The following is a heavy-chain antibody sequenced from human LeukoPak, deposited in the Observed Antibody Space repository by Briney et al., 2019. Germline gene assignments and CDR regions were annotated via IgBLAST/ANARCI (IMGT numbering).Heavy chain of an antibody. V-gene: IGHV4-38-2*01. J-gene: IGHJ4*02. D-gene: IGHD2-2*01. CDR2: IYHSGST. CDR1: GYSISSGYY. Sequence: ETLSLTCAVSGYSISSGYYWGWIRQPPGKGLEWIGSIYHSGSTYYNPSLKSRVTISVDTSKNQFSLKLSSVTAADTAVYSCARSPVQCSSSTCFGFYFDYWGQGTLVIASS. CDR3: ARSPVQCSSSTCFGFYFDY.